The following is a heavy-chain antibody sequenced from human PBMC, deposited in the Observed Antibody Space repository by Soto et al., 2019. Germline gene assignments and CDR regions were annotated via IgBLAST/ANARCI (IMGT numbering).Heavy chain of an antibody. CDR2: ISGSGGST. CDR1: GFTFSSYA. CDR3: AKDLPLVLPYYDILTGYLNDAFDI. V-gene: IGHV3-23*01. J-gene: IGHJ3*02. D-gene: IGHD3-9*01. Sequence: GGSLRLSCAASGFTFSSYAMSWVRQAPGKGLEWVSAISGSGGSTYYADSVKGRFTISRDNSKNTLYLQMNSLRAEDTAVYYCAKDLPLVLPYYDILTGYLNDAFDIWGQGTMVTVSS.